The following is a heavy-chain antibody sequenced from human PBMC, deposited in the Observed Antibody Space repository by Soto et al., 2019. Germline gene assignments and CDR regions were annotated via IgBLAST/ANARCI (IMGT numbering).Heavy chain of an antibody. CDR1: GFTFSSYD. D-gene: IGHD4-17*01. Sequence: EVQLLESGGGLLQPGGCLGLSCAASGFTFSSYDMSWVRQAPGKGLEYVSSISVPGSGTYYADSVKGRFTISRDNSKNTLYLQMNSLRVEDTAVYYCARPTTTKSRDYWGQGELGTVSS. CDR2: ISVPGSGT. V-gene: IGHV3-23*01. CDR3: ARPTTTKSRDY. J-gene: IGHJ4*02.